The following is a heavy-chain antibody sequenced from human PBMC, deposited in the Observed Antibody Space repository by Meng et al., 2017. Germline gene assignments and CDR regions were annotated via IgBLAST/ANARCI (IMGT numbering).Heavy chain of an antibody. CDR3: ARGRAHYGMDV. CDR1: GYTFTSYD. CDR2: MNPNSGNT. V-gene: IGHV1-8*01. J-gene: IGHJ6*02. Sequence: GESLKISCKASGYTFTSYDINWVRQATGQGLEWMGWMNPNSGNTGYAQKFQGRVTMTRNTSISTAYMELSSLRSEDTAVYYCARGRAHYGMDVWGQGTTVTVSS.